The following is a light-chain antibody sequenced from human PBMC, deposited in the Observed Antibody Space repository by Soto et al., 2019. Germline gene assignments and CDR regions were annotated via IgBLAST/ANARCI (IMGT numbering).Light chain of an antibody. J-gene: IGKJ2*01. Sequence: EIVMTQSPATLSVSPGERATLSCRASQSVSNYLAWYQQKPGQAPRLLIYGASTRATGIPARFSGGGSETDFTLTISSLQSEDFAVYYCQQYHNWPPLTFGGGTKLDIK. CDR3: QQYHNWPPLT. CDR1: QSVSNY. CDR2: GAS. V-gene: IGKV3-15*01.